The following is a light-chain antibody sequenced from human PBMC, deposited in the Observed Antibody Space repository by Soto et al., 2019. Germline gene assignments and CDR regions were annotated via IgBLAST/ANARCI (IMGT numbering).Light chain of an antibody. CDR3: QQYSSSPPWT. CDR2: GAS. CDR1: QSVSSSY. J-gene: IGKJ1*01. Sequence: EIVLTQSPGTLSLSPGERATLSCRASQSVSSSYVAWYQQKPGQAPSLLIYGASSRANGIPDRFSGSRSGTGFTLTTRSLEPEDFAVYYSQQYSSSPPWTLGPVTKVEIK. V-gene: IGKV3-20*01.